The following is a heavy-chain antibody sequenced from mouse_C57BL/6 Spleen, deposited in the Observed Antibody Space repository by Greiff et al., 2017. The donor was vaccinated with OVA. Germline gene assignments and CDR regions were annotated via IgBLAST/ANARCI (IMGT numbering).Heavy chain of an antibody. CDR1: GYAFSSSW. Sequence: QVQLQQSGPELVKPGASVKISCKASGYAFSSSWMNWVKQRPGKGLEWIGRIYPGDGDTNYNGKFKGKATLTADKSSSTAYMQLSSLTSEDSAVYFCARRDGNYPIDYWGQGTTLTVSS. D-gene: IGHD2-1*01. V-gene: IGHV1-82*01. J-gene: IGHJ2*01. CDR3: ARRDGNYPIDY. CDR2: IYPGDGDT.